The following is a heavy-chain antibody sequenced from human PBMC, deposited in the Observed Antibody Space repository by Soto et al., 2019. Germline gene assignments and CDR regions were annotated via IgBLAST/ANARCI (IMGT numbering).Heavy chain of an antibody. CDR3: AKERATTTAFDY. V-gene: IGHV3-23*01. J-gene: IGHJ4*02. Sequence: GGSLRLSCAASGFTFSIDGMSWVRQAPWKGLEWGSLITDNGGSTYYADSVKGRFTISRDNTKNTLFLQMNSLRAEDTAVYYCAKERATTTAFDYWGQGALVTVSS. CDR1: GFTFSIDG. D-gene: IGHD4-17*01. CDR2: ITDNGGST.